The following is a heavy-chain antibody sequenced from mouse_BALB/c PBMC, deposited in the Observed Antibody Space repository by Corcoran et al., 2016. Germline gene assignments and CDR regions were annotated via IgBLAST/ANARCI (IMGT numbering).Heavy chain of an antibody. CDR2: IDPANGNT. CDR3: ARWDWYCDV. V-gene: IGHV14-3*02. Sequence: EVQLQQSGSELVKPGASVKLSCTASGFNIKDTYMHWVKQRPEQGLEWIGRIDPANGNTKYDPKFQGKATITADTSSNTAYLQLSSLTSEDTDVYYCARWDWYCDVWGAGTTVTVSS. CDR1: GFNIKDTY. J-gene: IGHJ1*01.